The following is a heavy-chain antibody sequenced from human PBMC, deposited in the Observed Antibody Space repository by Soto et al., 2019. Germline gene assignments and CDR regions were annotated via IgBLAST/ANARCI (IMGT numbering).Heavy chain of an antibody. CDR1: GFTFSSYA. CDR3: ARGEGSGSYYNEADY. J-gene: IGHJ4*02. V-gene: IGHV3-30-3*01. CDR2: ISYDGSNK. D-gene: IGHD3-10*01. Sequence: GGSLRLSCAASGFTFSSYAMHWVRQAPGKGLEWVAVISYDGSNKYYADSVKGRFTISRDNSKNTLCLQMNSLRAEDAAVYYCARGEGSGSYYNEADYWGQGTLDTVSS.